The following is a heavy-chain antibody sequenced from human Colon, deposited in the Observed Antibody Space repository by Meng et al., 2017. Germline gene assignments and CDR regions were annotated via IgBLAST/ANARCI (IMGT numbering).Heavy chain of an antibody. CDR1: GYPFSHYA. Sequence: QVQVVQSGAVGKEPGDSVMVSCKPSGYPFSHYALHWVRQAHGQRLEWMGWINPGNGDTKSSHKFQGRLTITRDTSASTAYMELSSLRSEDTAVYYCAKDQDFGGTPDSWGQGTLVTVSS. J-gene: IGHJ4*02. D-gene: IGHD4-23*01. CDR3: AKDQDFGGTPDS. V-gene: IGHV1-3*01. CDR2: INPGNGDT.